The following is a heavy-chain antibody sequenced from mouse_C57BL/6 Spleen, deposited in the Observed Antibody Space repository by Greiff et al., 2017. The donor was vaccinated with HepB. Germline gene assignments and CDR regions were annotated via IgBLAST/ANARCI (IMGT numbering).Heavy chain of an antibody. J-gene: IGHJ3*01. CDR1: GYAFTNYL. CDR3: ARGGGLPLAY. V-gene: IGHV1-54*01. CDR2: INPGSGGT. D-gene: IGHD2-4*01. Sequence: VQLQQSGAELVRPGTSVKVSCKASGYAFTNYLIEWVKQRPGQGLEWIGVINPGSGGTNYNEKFKGKATLTADKSSSTAYMQLSSLTSEDSAVYFCARGGGLPLAYWGQGTLVTVSA.